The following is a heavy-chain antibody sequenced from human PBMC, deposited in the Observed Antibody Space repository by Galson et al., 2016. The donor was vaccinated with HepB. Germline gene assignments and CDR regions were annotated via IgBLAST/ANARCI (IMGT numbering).Heavy chain of an antibody. Sequence: SLRLSCAASGFTFDDYAMYWVRQAPGKGLEWVSGISWNSGRIGYADSGKGRFTISRDNAKNSLYLQMNSLRSEDTAFYYCAKDDTVRTGNAFDIWGQGTMVTVFS. J-gene: IGHJ3*02. CDR1: GFTFDDYA. CDR2: ISWNSGRI. CDR3: AKDDTVRTGNAFDI. D-gene: IGHD2/OR15-2a*01. V-gene: IGHV3-9*01.